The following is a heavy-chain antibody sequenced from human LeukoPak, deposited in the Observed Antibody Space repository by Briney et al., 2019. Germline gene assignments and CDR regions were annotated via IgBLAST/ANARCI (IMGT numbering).Heavy chain of an antibody. CDR3: AKALDSSGYYHAFDP. CDR2: ISGSGGST. J-gene: IGHJ5*02. CDR1: GFTFSSYA. Sequence: PGGSLRLSCAASGFTFSSYAMSWVRQAPGKGLEWVSAISGSGGSTYYADSVKGRFTISRDNSKNTLYLQMNSLRAEDTAVYYCAKALDSSGYYHAFDPWGQGTLVTVSS. V-gene: IGHV3-23*01. D-gene: IGHD3-22*01.